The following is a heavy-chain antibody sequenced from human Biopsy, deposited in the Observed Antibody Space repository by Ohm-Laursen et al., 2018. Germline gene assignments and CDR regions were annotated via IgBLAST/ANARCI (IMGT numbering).Heavy chain of an antibody. CDR3: ARTIMVGGVILNYFDY. CDR2: IFAGGGRT. J-gene: IGHJ4*02. V-gene: IGHV3-53*01. Sequence: SLRLSCAASGLSIGTNYMTWVRQAPGKGLDWVSIIFAGGGRTYYADSVKGRFTISRDISVNTVSLQMNSLRAEDTAVYYCARTIMVGGVILNYFDYWGQGTLVTVSS. D-gene: IGHD3-10*01. CDR1: GLSIGTNY.